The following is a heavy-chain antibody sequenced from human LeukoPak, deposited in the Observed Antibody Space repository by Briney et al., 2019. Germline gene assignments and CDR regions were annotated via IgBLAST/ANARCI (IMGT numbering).Heavy chain of an antibody. CDR2: ISGSGGST. J-gene: IGHJ4*02. CDR3: AKDGDITMIVVVIMPHYFDY. V-gene: IGHV3-23*01. Sequence: PGGSLRLSCAASGFTFSNAWMGWVRQAPGKGLEWVSAISGSGGSTYYADSVKGRFTISRDNSKNTLYLQMNSLRAEDTAVYYCAKDGDITMIVVVIMPHYFDYWGQGTLVTVSS. CDR1: GFTFSNAW. D-gene: IGHD3-22*01.